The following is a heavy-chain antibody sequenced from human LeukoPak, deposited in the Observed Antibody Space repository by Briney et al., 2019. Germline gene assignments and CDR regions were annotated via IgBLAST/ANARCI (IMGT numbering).Heavy chain of an antibody. D-gene: IGHD5-12*01. Sequence: GGSLRLSCAASRFTFSSYSMNWVRQAPGKGLEWVSYISSSSSTIYYADSVKGRFTISRDNAKNSLYLQMNSLRAEDTAVYYCARGGPRGAFDIWGQGTMVTVSS. J-gene: IGHJ3*02. CDR1: RFTFSSYS. V-gene: IGHV3-48*01. CDR2: ISSSSSTI. CDR3: ARGGPRGAFDI.